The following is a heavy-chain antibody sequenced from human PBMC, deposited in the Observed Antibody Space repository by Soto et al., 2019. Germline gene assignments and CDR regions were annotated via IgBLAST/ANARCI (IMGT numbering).Heavy chain of an antibody. J-gene: IGHJ5*02. CDR3: ARGRAGYYGSGSYYDRAYKWFDP. CDR1: GGSFSGYY. CDR2: INHSGST. Sequence: QVQLQQWGAGLLKPSETLSLTCAVYGGSFSGYYWSWIRQPPGKGLEWIGEINHSGSTNYNPSLKSRIKISVDTSKNQFSLKLSSVTAADTAVYYCARGRAGYYGSGSYYDRAYKWFDPWGQGTLVTVSS. D-gene: IGHD3-10*01. V-gene: IGHV4-34*01.